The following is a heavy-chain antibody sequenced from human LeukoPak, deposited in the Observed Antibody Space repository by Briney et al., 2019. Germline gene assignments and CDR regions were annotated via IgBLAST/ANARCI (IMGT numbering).Heavy chain of an antibody. V-gene: IGHV3-11*01. CDR2: INSSGSTI. Sequence: GGSLRLSCAASGFTFSDYYMSRIRQAPGKGLEWVSYINSSGSTIYYADSVKGRFTISRDNAKNSLYLQMNSLRAEDTAVYYCARGVYCSGGSCYGHSWFDPWGQGTLVTVSS. J-gene: IGHJ5*02. D-gene: IGHD2-15*01. CDR1: GFTFSDYY. CDR3: ARGVYCSGGSCYGHSWFDP.